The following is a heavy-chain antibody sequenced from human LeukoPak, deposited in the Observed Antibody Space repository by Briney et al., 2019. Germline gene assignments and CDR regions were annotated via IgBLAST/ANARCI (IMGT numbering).Heavy chain of an antibody. CDR3: ARDLNWAFDI. J-gene: IGHJ3*02. CDR2: ITSGSDTI. CDR1: GFTFSTYR. V-gene: IGHV3-48*01. Sequence: PGGSLRLSCAASGFTFSTYRMNWVRQAPGKGLEWLSYITSGSDTIRYADSVKGRFTISRDNGKDSLYLQMDSLRAEDTAVYYCARDLNWAFDIWGQGTMVTVS.